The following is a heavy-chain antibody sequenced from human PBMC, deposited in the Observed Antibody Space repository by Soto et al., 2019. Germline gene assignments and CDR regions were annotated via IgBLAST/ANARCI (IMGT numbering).Heavy chain of an antibody. CDR1: GGSISTYY. D-gene: IGHD4-17*01. CDR2: IDTSGNT. J-gene: IGHJ6*02. V-gene: IGHV4-4*07. CDR3: ARVFAVTTECGMDV. Sequence: ETLSLTCTVSGGSISTYYWSWIRQPAGKGLEWIGRIDTSGNTNYNPPLKSRVTMSVDTSKKQFSLKLTSVTAADTAVYYCARVFAVTTECGMDVWGQGTTVTVSS.